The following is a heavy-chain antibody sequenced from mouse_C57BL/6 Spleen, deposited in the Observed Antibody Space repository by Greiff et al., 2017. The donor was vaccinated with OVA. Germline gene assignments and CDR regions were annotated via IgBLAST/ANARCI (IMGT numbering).Heavy chain of an antibody. Sequence: QLQQPGAELVKPGASVKLSCKASGYTFTIYWMQWVKQRPGQGLEWIGEIDPSDSYTNYNQKFKGKATLTVDTSSSTAYMQLSSLTSEDSAVYYCARWDYWGQGTTLTVSS. J-gene: IGHJ2*01. CDR1: GYTFTIYW. CDR3: ARWDY. V-gene: IGHV1-50*01. CDR2: IDPSDSYT.